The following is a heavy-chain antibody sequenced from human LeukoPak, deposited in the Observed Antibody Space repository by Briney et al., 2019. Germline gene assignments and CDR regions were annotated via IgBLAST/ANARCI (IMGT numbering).Heavy chain of an antibody. CDR3: ARGRHCSGGSCYSDY. CDR1: GFTFSSYS. CDR2: ISSSSSYI. V-gene: IGHV3-21*01. J-gene: IGHJ4*02. Sequence: GGSLRLSCAASGFTFSSYSMNWVRQAPGKGLEWVSFISSSSSYIYYADSVKGRFTISRDNAKNSLYLQMNSLRAEDTAVYYCARGRHCSGGSCYSDYWGQGTLVTVSS. D-gene: IGHD2-15*01.